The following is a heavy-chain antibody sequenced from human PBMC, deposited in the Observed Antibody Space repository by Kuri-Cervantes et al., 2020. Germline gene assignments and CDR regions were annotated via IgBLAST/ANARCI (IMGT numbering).Heavy chain of an antibody. D-gene: IGHD3-3*01. V-gene: IGHV1-69*13. CDR1: GGTFSSYA. J-gene: IGHJ4*02. CDR3: ARARGRFLEWFHSPFDY. Sequence: SVKVSCKASGGTFSSYAISWVRQAPGQGLEWMGGIIPIFGTANYAQKFQGRVTITADESTSTAYMELSSLRSEDTAVYYCARARGRFLEWFHSPFDYWGQGPLVTVSS. CDR2: IIPIFGTA.